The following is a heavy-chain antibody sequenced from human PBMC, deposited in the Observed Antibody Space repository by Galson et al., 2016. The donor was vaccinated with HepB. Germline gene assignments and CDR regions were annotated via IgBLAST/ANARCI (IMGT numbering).Heavy chain of an antibody. CDR3: ARVDGFGEPLYFDY. V-gene: IGHV3-30-3*01. CDR2: ISYDETNK. D-gene: IGHD3-10*01. Sequence: SLRLSCAGSGFTFNSYAIHWVRQAPGKGLEWVAIISYDETNKIYTDSVKGRFTISRDNSKNTLYLQMNSLRAEDTAVYYCARVDGFGEPLYFDYWGQGTLVTVSS. J-gene: IGHJ4*02. CDR1: GFTFNSYA.